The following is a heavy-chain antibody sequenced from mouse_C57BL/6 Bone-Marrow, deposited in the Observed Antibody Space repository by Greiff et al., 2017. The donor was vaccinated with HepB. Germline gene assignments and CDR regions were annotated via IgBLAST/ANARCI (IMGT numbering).Heavy chain of an antibody. V-gene: IGHV1-26*01. CDR3: AHGSSFAWFAY. Sequence: VQLQQSGPELVKPGASVKISCKASGYTFTDYYMNWVKQSHGKSLEWIGDINPNNGGTSYNQKFKGKATLTVDKSSSTAYMELRSLTSEDSAVYYCAHGSSFAWFAYWGQGTLVTVSA. D-gene: IGHD1-1*01. CDR2: INPNNGGT. CDR1: GYTFTDYY. J-gene: IGHJ3*01.